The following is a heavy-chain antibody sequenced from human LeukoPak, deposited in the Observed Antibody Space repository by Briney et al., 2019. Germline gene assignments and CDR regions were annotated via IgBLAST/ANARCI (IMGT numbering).Heavy chain of an antibody. J-gene: IGHJ6*02. CDR1: GFTFSSYG. CDR2: IWYDGSNK. D-gene: IGHD4/OR15-4a*01. Sequence: GGSLRLSCTASGFTFSSYGMHWVRQAPGKGLEWVAVIWYDGSNKYYADSVEGRFTISRDNSKNTLYLQMNSLRAEDSGVYFCARDRDYLPRGYYYAVDVWGQGTSVTVSS. V-gene: IGHV3-33*01. CDR3: ARDRDYLPRGYYYAVDV.